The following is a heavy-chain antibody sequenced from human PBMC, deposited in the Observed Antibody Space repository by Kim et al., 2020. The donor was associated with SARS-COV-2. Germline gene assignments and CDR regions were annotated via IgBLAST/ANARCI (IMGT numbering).Heavy chain of an antibody. D-gene: IGHD2-21*02. CDR1: GFIFSRSR. CDR3: TREGGDDFSSTPNH. J-gene: IGHJ1*01. CDR2: INRDGSQR. V-gene: IGHV3-7*01. Sequence: GGSLRLSCVASGFIFSRSRMSWVRQAPGKAFEWVGYINRDGSQRYNVGSVKGRFIITRDNARNSLSLQLNNLRAEDTGVYYCTREGGDDFSSTPNHWGQG.